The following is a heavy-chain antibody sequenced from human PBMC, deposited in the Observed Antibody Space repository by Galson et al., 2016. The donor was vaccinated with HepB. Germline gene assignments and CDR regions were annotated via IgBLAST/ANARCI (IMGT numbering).Heavy chain of an antibody. J-gene: IGHJ6*02. CDR3: ARDAVAAAGTLHFSHYGMDV. D-gene: IGHD6-13*01. CDR1: GVTFISYA. Sequence: SVKVSCKASGVTFISYAFSWVRQAPGQGLEWMGRIIPILPMANYAQKFQGRVTITADKSTNTTYMELSSLRSEDTAVYYCARDAVAAAGTLHFSHYGMDVWGQGTTVTVSS. CDR2: IIPILPMA. V-gene: IGHV1-69*04.